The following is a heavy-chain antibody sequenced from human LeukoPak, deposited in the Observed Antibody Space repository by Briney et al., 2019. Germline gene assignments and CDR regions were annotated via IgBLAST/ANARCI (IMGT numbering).Heavy chain of an antibody. CDR2: INPNSGAT. CDR3: ARGTGEGYTYGRYYFDY. D-gene: IGHD5-18*01. J-gene: IGHJ4*02. V-gene: IGHV1-2*02. CDR1: GYTFTSYY. Sequence: ASVKVSCKASGYTFTSYYMHWVRQAPGQGLEWMGWINPNSGATDYSQNFQGRVTMTRDTSISTAYVELSRLRSDDTAVYYCARGTGEGYTYGRYYFDYWGQGTLVTVSS.